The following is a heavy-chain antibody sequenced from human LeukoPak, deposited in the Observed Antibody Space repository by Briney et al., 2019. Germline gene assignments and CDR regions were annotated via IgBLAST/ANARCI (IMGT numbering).Heavy chain of an antibody. CDR3: ATRRRDGYNTGVRFDY. Sequence: ASVKVSCKASGYTFTGYYMHWVRQAPGQGLEWMGWINPNSGGTNYAQKFQGRVTMTEDTSTDTAYMELSSLRSEDTAVYYCATRRRDGYNTGVRFDYWGQGTLVTVSS. D-gene: IGHD5-24*01. J-gene: IGHJ4*02. CDR1: GYTFTGYY. V-gene: IGHV1-2*02. CDR2: INPNSGGT.